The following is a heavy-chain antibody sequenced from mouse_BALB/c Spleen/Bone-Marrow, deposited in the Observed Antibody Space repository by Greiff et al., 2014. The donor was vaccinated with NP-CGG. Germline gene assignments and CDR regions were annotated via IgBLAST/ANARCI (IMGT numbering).Heavy chain of an antibody. CDR2: IDPANGNT. D-gene: IGHD1-1*01. CDR3: AIYYYGSSGFAY. J-gene: IGHJ3*01. V-gene: IGHV14-3*02. Sequence: VQLKQSGAELGKPGASGKLSCTPSGCNIKDTYMHWVKQRPEQSLEWIGRIDPANGNTKYDPKFQGKATITADTSSNTAYLQLSSLTSGDTAVYYCAIYYYGSSGFAYWGQGTLVTVSA. CDR1: GCNIKDTY.